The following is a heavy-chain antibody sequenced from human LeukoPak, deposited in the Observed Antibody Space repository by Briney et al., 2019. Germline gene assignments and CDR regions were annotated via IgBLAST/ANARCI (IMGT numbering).Heavy chain of an antibody. J-gene: IGHJ4*02. CDR1: GFTFSSYA. Sequence: GGSLRLSCAASGFTFSSYAMSWVRQAPGKGLEWVSAISGSGGSTYYADSVKGRFTISRDNSKNTLYLQMNSLRAEYTAVYYCAKIGYCSSTSCRPFDYWGQGTLVTVSS. V-gene: IGHV3-23*01. CDR2: ISGSGGST. CDR3: AKIGYCSSTSCRPFDY. D-gene: IGHD2-2*03.